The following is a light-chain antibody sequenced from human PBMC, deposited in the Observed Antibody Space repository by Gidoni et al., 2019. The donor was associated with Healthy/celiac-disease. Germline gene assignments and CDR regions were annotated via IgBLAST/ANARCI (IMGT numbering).Light chain of an antibody. V-gene: IGKV1-39*01. CDR1: QSISSY. J-gene: IGKJ1*01. CDR3: QQSYSTPRT. CDR2: AAS. Sequence: DIKMTQSPSSLSASVGDRVTITCRASQSISSYLYWYQQKPGKAPKVLIYAASSLQSGVPSRFSGSGSGTDFTLTISSLQPEDFATYYCQQSYSTPRTFGQGTKVEIK.